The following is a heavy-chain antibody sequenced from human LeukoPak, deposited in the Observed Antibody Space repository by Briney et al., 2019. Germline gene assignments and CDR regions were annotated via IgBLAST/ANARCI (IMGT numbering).Heavy chain of an antibody. J-gene: IGHJ4*02. CDR3: AKDQWSFSYFDY. V-gene: IGHV3-23*01. D-gene: IGHD1-26*01. CDR1: GITFSSYG. Sequence: GGSLRLSCAASGITFSSYGMSWVRQAPGKGLEWVSSISSTGGTTYYADSVKGRFTISRDNPKNTLYLQMNSLRAEDTAVYYCAKDQWSFSYFDYWGQGTLVTVSS. CDR2: ISSTGGTT.